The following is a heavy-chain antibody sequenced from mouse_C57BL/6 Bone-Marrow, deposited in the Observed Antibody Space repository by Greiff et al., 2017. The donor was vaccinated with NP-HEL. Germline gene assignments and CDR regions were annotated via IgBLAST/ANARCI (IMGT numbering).Heavy chain of an antibody. D-gene: IGHD1-1*02. V-gene: IGHV1-64*01. CDR2: IHPNSGST. J-gene: IGHJ4*01. CDR3: ARWGGHYYAMDY. CDR1: GYTFTSYW. Sequence: QVQLKQPGAELVKPGASVKLSCKASGYTFTSYWMHWVKQRPGQGLEWIGMIHPNSGSTNYNEKFKSKATLTVDKSSSTAYMQLSSLTSEDSAVYYCARWGGHYYAMDYWGQGTSVTVSS.